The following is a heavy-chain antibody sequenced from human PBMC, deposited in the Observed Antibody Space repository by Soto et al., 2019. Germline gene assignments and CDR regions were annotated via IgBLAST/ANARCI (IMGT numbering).Heavy chain of an antibody. Sequence: EASVKISCKASGYAFANYGITWVRQAPGQGLEYMGWISGYNGNTNYEQKFQGRVTMTTDTSTSTGYMELRSLRSDDTAVYYCARLHLVPGVYWSDHWGQLTLVT. V-gene: IGHV1-18*04. J-gene: IGHJ5*02. CDR1: GYAFANYG. CDR2: ISGYNGNT. D-gene: IGHD2-8*01. CDR3: ARLHLVPGVYWSDH.